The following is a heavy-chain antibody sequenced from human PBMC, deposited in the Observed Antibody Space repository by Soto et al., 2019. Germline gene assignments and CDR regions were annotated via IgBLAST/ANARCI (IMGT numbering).Heavy chain of an antibody. CDR1: GGSFSAYS. V-gene: IGHV4-34*01. Sequence: SETLSLTCGVYGGSFSAYSWTWLRQSPGKGLEWIGEITHGGSTDYNPALKSRLVMSVDTSKNQFSLRVTSVTAADAAVYFCAKARFDSWSHIYYGLDVWGQGTTVTVSS. CDR2: ITHGGST. J-gene: IGHJ6*02. CDR3: AKARFDSWSHIYYGLDV. D-gene: IGHD3-3*01.